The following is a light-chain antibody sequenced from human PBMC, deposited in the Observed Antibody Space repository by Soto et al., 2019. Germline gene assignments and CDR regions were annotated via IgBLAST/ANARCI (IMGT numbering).Light chain of an antibody. CDR3: QQYGSSGRT. CDR1: QSVSSNY. Sequence: EILMTQSPGTLSLSPGERATLSCRTSQSVSSNYLAWYQQKHGEAPRLLIYGASSRDTGIPDRFSGSWSGTDFTLALSRLEPEDFAVYYCQQYGSSGRTFGQGTKVDIK. V-gene: IGKV3-20*01. CDR2: GAS. J-gene: IGKJ1*01.